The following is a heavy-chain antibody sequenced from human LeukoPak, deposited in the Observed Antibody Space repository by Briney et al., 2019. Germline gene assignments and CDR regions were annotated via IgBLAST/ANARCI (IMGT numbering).Heavy chain of an antibody. D-gene: IGHD6-13*01. J-gene: IGHJ4*02. Sequence: PGGSLRLSCAASGFTFSSYAMSWVRQAPGKGLEWFSYISRSSTTIYYADSVKGRFTISRDNAKNSLYPQMNSLRAEDTAVYYCADNGYSSSWYLNWGQGTLVTVSS. V-gene: IGHV3-48*01. CDR2: ISRSSTTI. CDR3: ADNGYSSSWYLN. CDR1: GFTFSSYA.